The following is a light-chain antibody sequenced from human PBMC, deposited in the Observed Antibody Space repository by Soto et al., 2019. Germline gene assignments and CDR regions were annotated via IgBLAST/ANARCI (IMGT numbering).Light chain of an antibody. J-gene: IGLJ1*01. CDR3: SSYAGSNKV. CDR1: SSDVGGYNY. V-gene: IGLV2-8*01. CDR2: EVS. Sequence: QSALTQPPSASGSTGQSVTISCTGTSSDVGGYNYVSWYQQHPGKAPKLMIYEVSKRPSGVPDRFSGSKSGNTASLTVSGLQAEDEADYYCSSYAGSNKVFGTGTKVTVL.